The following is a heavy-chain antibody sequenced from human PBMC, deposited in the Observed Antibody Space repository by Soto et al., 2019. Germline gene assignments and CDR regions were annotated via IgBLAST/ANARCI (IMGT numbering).Heavy chain of an antibody. CDR3: ARGLGEQQLVRYNWFDP. J-gene: IGHJ5*02. Sequence: ASVKVSCKASGYTFTGYYMHWVRQAPGQGLEWMGWINPNSGGTNYAQKFQGWVTMTRDTSISTAYMELSRLRSDDTAVYYCARGLGEQQLVRYNWFDPWGQGTLVTVSS. CDR1: GYTFTGYY. D-gene: IGHD6-13*01. CDR2: INPNSGGT. V-gene: IGHV1-2*04.